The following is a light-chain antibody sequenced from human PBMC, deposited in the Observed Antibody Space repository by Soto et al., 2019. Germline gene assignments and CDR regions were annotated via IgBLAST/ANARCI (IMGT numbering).Light chain of an antibody. V-gene: IGLV2-14*01. Sequence: QSALTQPASVSGSPGQSITISCTGTNSDDGGYDYVSWYQQHPGKAPKLMIYEVSHRPSGVSNRFSGSRSGNTASLTISGLEAEDEDDYYCCSYTSSTPLGVFGGGTKLTVL. J-gene: IGLJ3*02. CDR1: NSDDGGYDY. CDR2: EVS. CDR3: CSYTSSTPLGV.